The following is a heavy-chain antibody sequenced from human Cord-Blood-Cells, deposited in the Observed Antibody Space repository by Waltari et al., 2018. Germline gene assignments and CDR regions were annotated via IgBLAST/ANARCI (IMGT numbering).Heavy chain of an antibody. CDR3: ARVYSSSWYYYYYGMDV. V-gene: IGHV3-33*01. D-gene: IGHD6-13*01. CDR1: GFTFSSYG. J-gene: IGHJ6*02. Sequence: QVQLVESGGGVVQPGRSLRLSCAASGFTFSSYGMHGVRQAPAKGLGWVAVIWYDGSNKYYADSVKGRFTISRDNSKNTLYLQMNSLRAEDTAVYYCARVYSSSWYYYYYGMDVWGQGTTVTVSS. CDR2: IWYDGSNK.